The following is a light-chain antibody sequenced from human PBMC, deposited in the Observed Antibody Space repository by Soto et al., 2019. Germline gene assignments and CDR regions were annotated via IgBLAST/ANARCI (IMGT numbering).Light chain of an antibody. Sequence: DIQMTQSPSSLCASVGDRVTITCRASQSIGKYLNWYQQKPGEAPNLLIYAASILQSGVPSRFSGSSSGTDFTLTITSLQPEDFATYYCHQTYGTTRTFGQGTKVEIK. J-gene: IGKJ1*01. CDR2: AAS. CDR3: HQTYGTTRT. V-gene: IGKV1-39*01. CDR1: QSIGKY.